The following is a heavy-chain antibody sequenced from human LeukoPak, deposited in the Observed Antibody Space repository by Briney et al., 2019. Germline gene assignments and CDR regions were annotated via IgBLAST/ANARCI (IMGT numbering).Heavy chain of an antibody. D-gene: IGHD5-18*01. CDR3: ARGRAMVQSLDY. CDR2: IYTSGST. Sequence: SQTLSLTCTVSGGSISSGSYYWSWIRQPAGKGLEWIGRIYTSGSTNYNPSLKSRVTISVDTSKNQFSLKLSSVTAADTAVYYCARGRAMVQSLDYWGQGTLVTVSS. CDR1: GGSISSGSYY. J-gene: IGHJ4*02. V-gene: IGHV4-61*02.